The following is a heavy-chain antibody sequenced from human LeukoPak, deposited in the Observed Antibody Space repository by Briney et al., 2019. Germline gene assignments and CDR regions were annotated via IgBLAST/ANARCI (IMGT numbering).Heavy chain of an antibody. CDR2: IYYSGST. J-gene: IGHJ6*02. V-gene: IGHV4-59*01. CDR1: GGSISSYY. CDR3: AREIAGGATNGYYYGMDV. D-gene: IGHD1-26*01. Sequence: SETLSLTCTVSGGSISSYYWSWIRQPPGKGLEWIGYIYYSGSTNYNPSLKSRVTISVDTSKNQFSLKLSSVTAADTAVYYCAREIAGGATNGYYYGMDVWAKGPRSPSP.